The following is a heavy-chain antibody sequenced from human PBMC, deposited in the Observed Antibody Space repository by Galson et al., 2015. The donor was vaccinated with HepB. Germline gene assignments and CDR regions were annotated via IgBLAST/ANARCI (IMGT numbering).Heavy chain of an antibody. CDR2: IDPSDSYT. CDR1: GYSFTSYW. V-gene: IGHV5-10-1*01. CDR3: ARLQYYDSSGYYYDTGGY. D-gene: IGHD3-22*01. J-gene: IGHJ4*02. Sequence: QSGAEVKKPGESLRISCKGSGYSFTSYWISWVRQMPGKGLEWMGRIDPSDSYTNYSPSFQGHVTISADKSISTAYLQWSSLKASDTAMYYCARLQYYDSSGYYYDTGGYWGQGTLVTVSS.